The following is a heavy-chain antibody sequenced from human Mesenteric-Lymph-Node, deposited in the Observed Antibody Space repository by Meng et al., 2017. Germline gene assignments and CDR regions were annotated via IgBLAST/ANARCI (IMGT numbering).Heavy chain of an antibody. Sequence: GESLKISCAASGFTLSSYWMGWVRQAPGKGLEWVANIKQDGSERYYVDSLKGRFTISRDNAKNSLYLQMNSRRAEDTAVYYCARGSAVAGFHFDYWGQGTLVTVSS. D-gene: IGHD6-19*01. J-gene: IGHJ4*02. CDR2: IKQDGSER. CDR3: ARGSAVAGFHFDY. V-gene: IGHV3-7*01. CDR1: GFTLSSYW.